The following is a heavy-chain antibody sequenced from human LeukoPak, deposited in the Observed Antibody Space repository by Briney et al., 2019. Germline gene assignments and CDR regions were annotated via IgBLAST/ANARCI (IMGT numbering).Heavy chain of an antibody. Sequence: GGSLRLSCAASGFTVSSNYMSWVRQAPGKGLEWVSVIYSGGSTYYADSVKGRFTISRDNSKNTLYLQMNSLRAEDTAVYYCARGIPNSYGKDYWGQGTLVTVSS. D-gene: IGHD3-16*01. V-gene: IGHV3-53*01. J-gene: IGHJ4*02. CDR3: ARGIPNSYGKDY. CDR1: GFTVSSNY. CDR2: IYSGGST.